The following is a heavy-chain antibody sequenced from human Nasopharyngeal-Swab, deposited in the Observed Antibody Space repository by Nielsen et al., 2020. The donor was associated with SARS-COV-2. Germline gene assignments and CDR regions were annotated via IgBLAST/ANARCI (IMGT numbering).Heavy chain of an antibody. CDR1: GGSINSGGPS. D-gene: IGHD3-10*01. CDR3: ARGGTSGEYYFFYMDV. Sequence: LRLSCTVSGGSINSGGPSWSWIRQPPGKGLQWIGHIFHTGSTYFNPSLKSRVTISPDRSKNQFSLKLTSVTAADTAVYYCARGGTSGEYYFFYMDVWGKGTTVTVSS. J-gene: IGHJ6*03. CDR2: IFHTGST. V-gene: IGHV4-30-2*01.